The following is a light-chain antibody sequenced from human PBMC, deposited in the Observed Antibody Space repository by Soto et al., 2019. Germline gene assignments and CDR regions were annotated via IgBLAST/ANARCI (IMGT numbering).Light chain of an antibody. J-gene: IGKJ3*01. CDR3: QQSYSTPLT. CDR1: QSIRST. V-gene: IGKV1-39*01. Sequence: DIPMTQSPASLSASVGDRATITCRASQSIRSTLEWYHQKPGKAPNLLIYAASRLESGVPARFSGSGSGTDFTLTISSLQPADFATYYCQQSYSTPLTFGAGTKVDIK. CDR2: AAS.